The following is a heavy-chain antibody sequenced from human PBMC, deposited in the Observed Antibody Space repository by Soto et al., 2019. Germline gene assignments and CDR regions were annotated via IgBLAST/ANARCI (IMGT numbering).Heavy chain of an antibody. V-gene: IGHV1-2*02. J-gene: IGHJ4*02. Sequence: QVQLVQSGAEVRKPGASVRVSCSPSGHPFLDFYVHWVRQAPGKGLEWLGWINPNTGATNYAQKFEGRVTVTRDMSINTAYMEFTRLTSDDTAVYYCARIPYYYDTGRTDYFWGPGTLVTVSS. CDR1: GHPFLDFY. CDR2: INPNTGAT. CDR3: ARIPYYYDTGRTDYF. D-gene: IGHD3-22*01.